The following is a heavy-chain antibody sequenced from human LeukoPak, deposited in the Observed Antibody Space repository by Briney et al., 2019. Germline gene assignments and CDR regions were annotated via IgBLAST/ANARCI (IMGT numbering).Heavy chain of an antibody. J-gene: IGHJ4*02. CDR3: SRSLNYDILTGYPDY. CDR1: GFTFSSYG. Sequence: GGSLRLSCAASGFTFSSYGMHWVRQAPGKGLEWVAVIWYDGSNKYYADSVKGRFTISRDNSKNTLYLQMNSLRAEDTAVYYCSRSLNYDILTGYPDYWGQGTLVTVSS. CDR2: IWYDGSNK. D-gene: IGHD3-9*01. V-gene: IGHV3-33*01.